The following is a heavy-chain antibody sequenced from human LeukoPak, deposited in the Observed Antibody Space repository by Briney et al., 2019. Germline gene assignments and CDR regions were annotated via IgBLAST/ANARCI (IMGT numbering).Heavy chain of an antibody. Sequence: SQTLSLTCAISGDSVSGKSAAWSWIRQSPSRGLEWLGRTYYRSKWFNDYAVTVKSRISISPDTSKNQFSLQLNSVTPEDTAIYYCARGGTRYTSGWSPFDHWGQGILVTVSS. CDR2: TYYRSKWFN. J-gene: IGHJ4*02. CDR3: ARGGTRYTSGWSPFDH. CDR1: GDSVSGKSAA. D-gene: IGHD6-19*01. V-gene: IGHV6-1*01.